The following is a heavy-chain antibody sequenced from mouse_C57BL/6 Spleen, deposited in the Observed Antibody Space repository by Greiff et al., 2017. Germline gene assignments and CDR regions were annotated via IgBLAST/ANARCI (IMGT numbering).Heavy chain of an antibody. J-gene: IGHJ4*01. V-gene: IGHV3-6*01. D-gene: IGHD2-2*01. CDR1: GYSITSGYY. CDR2: ISYDGSN. Sequence: EVQLQQSGPGLVKPSQSLSLTCSVTGYSITSGYYWNWIRQFPGNKLEWMGYISYDGSNNYNPSLKNRISITRDTSKNQFFLKLNSVTTEDTATYYCAIYGYDGDYYAMDYWGQGTSVTVSS. CDR3: AIYGYDGDYYAMDY.